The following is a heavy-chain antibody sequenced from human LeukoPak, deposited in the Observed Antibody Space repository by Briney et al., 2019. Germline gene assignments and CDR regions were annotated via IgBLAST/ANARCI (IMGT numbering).Heavy chain of an antibody. D-gene: IGHD3-3*01. V-gene: IGHV3-21*01. J-gene: IGHJ5*02. CDR3: ARDAYDDASES. CDR2: LSSRSSYI. CDR1: GFAFSRYS. Sequence: GGSLRLSCAASGFAFSRYSMNWVRQAPGKGLEWVSSLSSRSSYIYYADSVKGRFTISRDNAKNSLYLQMNSLRAEDTAVYYCARDAYDDASESWGQGTLVTVSS.